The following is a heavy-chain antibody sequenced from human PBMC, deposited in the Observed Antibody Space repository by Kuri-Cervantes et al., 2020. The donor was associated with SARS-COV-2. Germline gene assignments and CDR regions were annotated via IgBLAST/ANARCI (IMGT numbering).Heavy chain of an antibody. Sequence: GGSLRPSCAASGFTFSDYYMNWVRQAPGKGLEWVSYISSSSSTIYYADSVKGRFTISRDNAKNSLYLQMNSLRAEDTAVYYCARDEWHYYGSGSYGPRYYYYGMDVWGQGTTVTVSS. CDR2: ISSSSSTI. D-gene: IGHD3-10*01. CDR1: GFTFSDYY. V-gene: IGHV3-48*01. J-gene: IGHJ6*02. CDR3: ARDEWHYYGSGSYGPRYYYYGMDV.